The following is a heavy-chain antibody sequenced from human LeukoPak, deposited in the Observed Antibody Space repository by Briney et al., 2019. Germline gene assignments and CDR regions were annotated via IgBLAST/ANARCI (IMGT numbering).Heavy chain of an antibody. CDR3: ARWSHDSFGYYWISS. V-gene: IGHV3-7*01. D-gene: IGHD3-22*01. CDR2: IRQDGSVK. Sequence: GGSLRLSCAASGFTFSGHWMTWVRQAPGKGLQWVARIRQDGSVKYYVDSVQGRLIISRDNAMNSLYLQMNSLRAEDTAVYYCARWSHDSFGYYWISSWGQGTLVTVSS. J-gene: IGHJ5*02. CDR1: GFTFSGHW.